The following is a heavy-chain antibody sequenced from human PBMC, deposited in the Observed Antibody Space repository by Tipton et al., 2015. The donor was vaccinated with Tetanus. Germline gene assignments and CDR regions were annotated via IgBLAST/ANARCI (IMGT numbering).Heavy chain of an antibody. Sequence: SLRLSCAASGFTVSSNYMNWVRQAPGKGLEWVSVIYSGGSTYYADSVKGRFTISRDNAKNSLYLQMNSLRDEDTAIYYCARELREGGFDYWGQGTLVTVSS. J-gene: IGHJ4*02. V-gene: IGHV3-66*01. CDR1: GFTVSSNY. CDR3: ARELREGGFDY. CDR2: IYSGGST. D-gene: IGHD3-16*01.